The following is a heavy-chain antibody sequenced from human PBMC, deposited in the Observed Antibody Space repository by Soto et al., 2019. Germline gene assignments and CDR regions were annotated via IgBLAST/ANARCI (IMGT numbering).Heavy chain of an antibody. J-gene: IGHJ4*02. CDR2: INPSGDYT. CDR3: ARGAVRYCSGGSCPGGY. CDR1: GYTFSSYY. V-gene: IGHV1-46*01. D-gene: IGHD2-15*01. Sequence: QVQLVQSGAEVKKPGASVKVSCKASGYTFSSYYMHWVRQAPGQGLEWMGLINPSGDYTTYAQKCPGRVTMTRDTSTTTVYMELSSLRSEDTAVYYCARGAVRYCSGGSCPGGYWGQGTLVTVSS.